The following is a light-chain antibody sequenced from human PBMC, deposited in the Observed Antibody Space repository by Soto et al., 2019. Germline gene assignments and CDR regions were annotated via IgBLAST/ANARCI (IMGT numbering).Light chain of an antibody. Sequence: SYELTQPPSVSVAPGKTARITCGGNNIVSKSVHWYQQKPGQAPVLVIYYDSDRPSGIPERFSGSNSGNTATLTISRVEAGDEADYYCQVWDSSTVVFGGGTKLTVL. V-gene: IGLV3-21*04. CDR2: YDS. CDR3: QVWDSSTVV. J-gene: IGLJ2*01. CDR1: NIVSKS.